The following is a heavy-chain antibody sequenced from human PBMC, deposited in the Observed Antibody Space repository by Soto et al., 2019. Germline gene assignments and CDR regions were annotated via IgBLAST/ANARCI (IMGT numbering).Heavy chain of an antibody. J-gene: IGHJ4*02. CDR1: GWSFSVYY. Sequence: TLSLACAVYGWSFSVYYWSWIRQPPGKGLEWIGEINHSGSTNYNPSLKSRVTISVDTSKNQFSLKLSSVTAADTAVYYCARGPTHSSTSYDYWGQGTLVTVSS. CDR2: INHSGST. D-gene: IGHD6-13*01. V-gene: IGHV4-34*01. CDR3: ARGPTHSSTSYDY.